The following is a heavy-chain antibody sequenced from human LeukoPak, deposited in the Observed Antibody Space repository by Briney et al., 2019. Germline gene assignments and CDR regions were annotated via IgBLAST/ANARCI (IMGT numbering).Heavy chain of an antibody. CDR2: ISGSGGST. J-gene: IGHJ4*02. Sequence: GGSLRLSCAASGFTFSRYAMSWFRQVPGKGLEWVSTISGSGGSTYYADSVKGRFTISRDNSKNTLFLQMNSLRAEDTAVYYCGGTYGSGSYYKGDYWGQGTLVTVSS. CDR3: GGTYGSGSYYKGDY. D-gene: IGHD3-10*01. V-gene: IGHV3-23*01. CDR1: GFTFSRYA.